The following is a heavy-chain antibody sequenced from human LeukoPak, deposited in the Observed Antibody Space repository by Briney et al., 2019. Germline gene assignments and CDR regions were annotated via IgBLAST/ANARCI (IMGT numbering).Heavy chain of an antibody. Sequence: SETLPLTCTVSGGSLNNYFWSWIRQPAGKGLEWIGRIFVSEGTNYNPSLKSRVTMSIDPTKNQFSPKVTSVTAADTAVYYCARGENVRSSSGHLDHWGQGILVTVSS. CDR2: IFVSEGT. CDR1: GGSLNNYF. CDR3: ARGENVRSSSGHLDH. V-gene: IGHV4-4*07. J-gene: IGHJ4*02. D-gene: IGHD6-25*01.